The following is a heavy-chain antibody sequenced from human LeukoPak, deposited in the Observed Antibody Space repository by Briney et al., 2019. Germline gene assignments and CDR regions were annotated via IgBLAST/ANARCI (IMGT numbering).Heavy chain of an antibody. CDR3: ARGVTDDYPLES. Sequence: GGSLRLSCAASGFTVSTNYMSWVRQAPGKGLEWVSVIYSGGSTYYADSVKARFTISRDNSKNSVYLLMNSLRAEDTAVYFCARGVTDDYPLESWGQGTLLTVSS. CDR2: IYSGGST. J-gene: IGHJ4*02. CDR1: GFTVSTNY. D-gene: IGHD4-11*01. V-gene: IGHV3-66*01.